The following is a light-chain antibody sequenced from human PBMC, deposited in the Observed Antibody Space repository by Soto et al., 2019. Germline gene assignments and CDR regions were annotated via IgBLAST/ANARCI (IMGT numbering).Light chain of an antibody. CDR3: QHYSSSPPAIT. J-gene: IGKJ5*01. CDR1: QSVSSY. CDR2: DAS. Sequence: EIVLTQSPSTLSLSPGERATLSCRASQSVSSYLAWYQQKPGQAPRLLIYDASNRATGIPARFSGGGSGTDFTLTISRLEPEDFAVYYCQHYSSSPPAITFGQRTRLEIK. V-gene: IGKV3-11*01.